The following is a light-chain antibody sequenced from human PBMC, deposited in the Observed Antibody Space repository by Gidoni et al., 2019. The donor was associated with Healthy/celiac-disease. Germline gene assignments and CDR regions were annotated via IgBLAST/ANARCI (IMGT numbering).Light chain of an antibody. V-gene: IGKV4-1*01. CDR1: QSVLYSSNNKNY. CDR3: QQYYSTPSKYT. CDR2: WAS. Sequence: DIVMTQSPDSLAVSLGERATIHCKSSQSVLYSSNNKNYLAWYQQKPGQPPKLLMYWASTRESGVPDRFSGSGSGTDFTLTISSLQAEDVAVYYCQQYYSTPSKYTFGQGTKLEIK. J-gene: IGKJ2*01.